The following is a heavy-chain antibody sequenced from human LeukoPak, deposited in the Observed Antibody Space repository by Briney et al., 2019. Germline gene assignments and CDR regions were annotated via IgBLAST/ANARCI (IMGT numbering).Heavy chain of an antibody. CDR2: IWYDGSNK. CDR3: ARDVVLSGTDAFDI. D-gene: IGHD2-15*01. Sequence: PGRSLRLSCAASGFTFSSYGMHWVRQAPGKGLEWVAVIWYDGSNKYYADSVKGRFTISRDNSKNTLYLQMNSLRAEDTAVYYCARDVVLSGTDAFDIWGQGTRVTVSS. J-gene: IGHJ3*02. V-gene: IGHV3-33*01. CDR1: GFTFSSYG.